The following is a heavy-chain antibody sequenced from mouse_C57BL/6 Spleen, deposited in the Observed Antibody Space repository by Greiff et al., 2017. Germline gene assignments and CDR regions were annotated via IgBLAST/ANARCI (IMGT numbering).Heavy chain of an antibody. CDR2: IHPNSGST. J-gene: IGHJ2*01. V-gene: IGHV1-64*01. Sequence: QVQLQQPGAELVKPGASVTLSCKASGYTFTSYWMHWVKQRPGQGLEWIGLIHPNSGSTNYNEKFKSKATLTVDKSSSTAYMQLSSLTSEDSAVYYCARGRWNTTVVSFDYWGQGTTLTVSS. D-gene: IGHD1-1*01. CDR3: ARGRWNTTVVSFDY. CDR1: GYTFTSYW.